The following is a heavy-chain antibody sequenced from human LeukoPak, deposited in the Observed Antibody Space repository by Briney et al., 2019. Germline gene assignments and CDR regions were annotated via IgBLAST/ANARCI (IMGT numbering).Heavy chain of an antibody. Sequence: ASVKVSCKASGYTFAGYYMHWVRQAPGQGLEWMGWINPNSGGTNYAQKFQGRVTMTRDTSISTAYMELSRLRSDDTAVYYCAREKDGSGSYDLDYWGQGTLVTVSS. D-gene: IGHD3-10*01. J-gene: IGHJ4*02. CDR3: AREKDGSGSYDLDY. CDR2: INPNSGGT. V-gene: IGHV1-2*02. CDR1: GYTFAGYY.